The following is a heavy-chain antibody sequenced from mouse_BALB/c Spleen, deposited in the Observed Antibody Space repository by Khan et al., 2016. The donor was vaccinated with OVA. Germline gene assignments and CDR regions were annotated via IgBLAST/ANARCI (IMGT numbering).Heavy chain of an antibody. CDR1: GFSLTDYG. CDR2: IWGGGST. J-gene: IGHJ4*01. CDR3: AKGVWSYYYALDY. Sequence: QVQLKQSGPGLVAPSQSLSITCTVSGFSLTDYGVSWIRQPPGKGLEWLGVIWGGGSTSYNSALKSRLSISKDNSKSQVFLKMSSLQTDDTAMYYGAKGVWSYYYALDYWGQGTSVTVSS. V-gene: IGHV2-6-5*01.